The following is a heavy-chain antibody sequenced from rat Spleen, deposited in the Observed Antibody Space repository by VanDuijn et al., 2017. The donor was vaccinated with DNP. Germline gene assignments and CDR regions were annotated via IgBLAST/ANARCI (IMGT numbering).Heavy chain of an antibody. V-gene: IGHV5-31*01. Sequence: EVQLVESGGGLVQPGRSLKLSCVASGFIFSNYWMTWIRQAPGKGLEWVASISSTADNTYYSDSVKGRFTFSRDNAKSTLYLQMDSLRSEDTAIYHCAKGPNYGGYSDYFDYWGQGVMVTVSS. CDR3: AKGPNYGGYSDYFDY. D-gene: IGHD1-11*01. CDR1: GFIFSNYW. CDR2: ISSTADNT. J-gene: IGHJ2*01.